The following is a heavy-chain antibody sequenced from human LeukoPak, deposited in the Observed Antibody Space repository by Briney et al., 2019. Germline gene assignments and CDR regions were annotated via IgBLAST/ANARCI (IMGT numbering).Heavy chain of an antibody. D-gene: IGHD6-19*01. CDR2: IKKDGSEK. J-gene: IGHJ4*02. CDR3: EGSAGY. CDR1: GFTFSNSW. Sequence: GGSLGLSCAASGFTFSNSWMSWVRQAPGKGLEWVANIKKDGSEKYYVDSVKGRFTISRDNAKNSLYLQMNSLRVEDTAVYYCEGSAGYWGQGTLVTVSS. V-gene: IGHV3-7*01.